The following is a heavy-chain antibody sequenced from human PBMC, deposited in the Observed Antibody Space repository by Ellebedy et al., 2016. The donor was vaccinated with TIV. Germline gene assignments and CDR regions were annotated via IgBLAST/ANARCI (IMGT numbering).Heavy chain of an antibody. Sequence: GESLKIPCTASGSPFSTYSMNWVRQPPGQGLEWVSYVSGSGNTTYYTDSVKGRFTISRNNAKNSLYLHMNSLRAEDTAMYYCARVRRVYHYMDVWGKGTMVTVSS. CDR1: GSPFSTYS. CDR2: VSGSGNTT. V-gene: IGHV3-48*04. J-gene: IGHJ6*03. CDR3: ARVRRVYHYMDV. D-gene: IGHD2-8*01.